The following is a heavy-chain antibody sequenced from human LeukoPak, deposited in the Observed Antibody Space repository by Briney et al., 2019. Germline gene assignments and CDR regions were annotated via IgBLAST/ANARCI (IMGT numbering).Heavy chain of an antibody. CDR2: IIPLLDLT. V-gene: IGHV1-69*04. CDR1: GGTYA. Sequence: SAKVSCKASGGTYAFNWVRQAPGQGLEWMGRIIPLLDLTDYARKFQGRVTITADKSTSTAFMELSRLRSEDTAVYYYASGEQYCTTTTCSLNWFDPWGQGTLVTVSS. CDR3: ASGEQYCTTTTCSLNWFDP. J-gene: IGHJ5*02. D-gene: IGHD2-2*01.